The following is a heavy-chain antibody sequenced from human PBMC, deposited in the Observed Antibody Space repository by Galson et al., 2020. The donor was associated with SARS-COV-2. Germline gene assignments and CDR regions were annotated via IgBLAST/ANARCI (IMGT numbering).Heavy chain of an antibody. CDR1: GFTFSSYG. D-gene: IGHD4-4*01. J-gene: IGHJ5*02. CDR3: AKVGVHFDYIYFSAP. V-gene: IGHV3-30*02. Sequence: GGSLRLSCAASGFTFSSYGLHWVRQAPGKGLEWVAFIPYDGTKRYYADSVKGRFTISRDNSENTLYLQMNSLRPEDTAIYYCAKVGVHFDYIYFSAPGGQGTLVPVSS. CDR2: IPYDGTKR.